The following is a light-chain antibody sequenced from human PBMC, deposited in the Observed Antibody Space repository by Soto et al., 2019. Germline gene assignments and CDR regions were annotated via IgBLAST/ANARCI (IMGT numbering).Light chain of an antibody. Sequence: QSVLTQPPSASGTPGQRVTISCSGSSSNIGSNTVSWFQPLPLSAPKLLIYSNNPRPSGVPDRFSGSKSATSASLAISGLQSEDEADYYCAAWDDSLNGRVFGGGTKVTVL. CDR2: SNN. CDR1: SSNIGSNT. J-gene: IGLJ3*02. CDR3: AAWDDSLNGRV. V-gene: IGLV1-44*01.